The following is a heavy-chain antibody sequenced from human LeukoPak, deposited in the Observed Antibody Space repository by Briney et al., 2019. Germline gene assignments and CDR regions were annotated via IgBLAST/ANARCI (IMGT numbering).Heavy chain of an antibody. Sequence: PGRSLRLSCAASGFTFSSYGMHWVRQAPGKGLEWVAVISYNGKNMYYADSVKGRFTISRDNSQNTLYLQMNSLRVEDTGVYYCASYHILTGYHSPFDYWGQGNLVTVSS. CDR3: ASYHILTGYHSPFDY. V-gene: IGHV3-30*03. D-gene: IGHD3-9*01. CDR1: GFTFSSYG. CDR2: ISYNGKNM. J-gene: IGHJ4*02.